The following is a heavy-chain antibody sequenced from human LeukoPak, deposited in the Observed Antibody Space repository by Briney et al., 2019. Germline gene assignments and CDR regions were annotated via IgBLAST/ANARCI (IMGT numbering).Heavy chain of an antibody. CDR1: GFTFNTYW. Sequence: GGSLRLSCATSGFTFNTYWMDWVRQAPGKGLVWVSRIHPDASRATYADSVRGRFTISRDNAKNTLYPQMDSLRAEDTAVYYCASPYCSSTSCSTLHDYWGQGTLVTVSS. CDR3: ASPYCSSTSCSTLHDY. J-gene: IGHJ4*02. V-gene: IGHV3-74*01. D-gene: IGHD2-2*01. CDR2: IHPDASRA.